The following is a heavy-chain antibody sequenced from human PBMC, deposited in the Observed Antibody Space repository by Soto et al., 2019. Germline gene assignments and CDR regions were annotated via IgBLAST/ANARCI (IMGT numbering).Heavy chain of an antibody. CDR3: AKSTGGTANGMDV. J-gene: IGHJ6*02. Sequence: EVQLVESGGGLAQPGRSLRLSCGASGFTFDEYGMHWVRQAPGKGLEWVSGISWNSGTIGYADSVKGRFTISRDNAKNSLYLQTSSLRAEDTALYYCAKSTGGTANGMDVWGQGTTVTVSS. D-gene: IGHD2-8*02. CDR1: GFTFDEYG. V-gene: IGHV3-9*01. CDR2: ISWNSGTI.